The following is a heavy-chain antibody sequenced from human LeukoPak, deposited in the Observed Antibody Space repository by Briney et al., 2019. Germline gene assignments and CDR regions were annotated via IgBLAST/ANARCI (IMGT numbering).Heavy chain of an antibody. Sequence: ASVKVSCKASGYTFTGYYMHWVRQAPGQGLEWMGWINPNSGGTNYAQKFQGRVTMTRDTSISTAYMELSSLRSDDTAMYYCARMWSTATSGWNWFDPWAREPWSPSPQ. CDR3: ARMWSTATSGWNWFDP. CDR2: INPNSGGT. D-gene: IGHD6-13*01. CDR1: GYTFTGYY. V-gene: IGHV1-2*02. J-gene: IGHJ5*02.